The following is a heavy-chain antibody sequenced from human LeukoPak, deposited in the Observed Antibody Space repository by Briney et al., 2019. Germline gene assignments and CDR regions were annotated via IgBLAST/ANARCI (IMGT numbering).Heavy chain of an antibody. J-gene: IGHJ3*02. D-gene: IGHD3-10*01. CDR2: INPNSGGT. Sequence: ASVKVSCKASGDTFTNYYMHWVRQAPGQGLEWMGWINPNSGGTNYAQKFQGRVTMTRNTSISTAYMELSRLRSDDTAVYYCARGGRAATHAFDIWGQGTMVTVSS. CDR1: GDTFTNYY. V-gene: IGHV1-2*02. CDR3: ARGGRAATHAFDI.